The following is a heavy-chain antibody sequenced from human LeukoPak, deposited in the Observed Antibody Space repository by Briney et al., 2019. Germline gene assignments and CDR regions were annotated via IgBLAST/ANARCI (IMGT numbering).Heavy chain of an antibody. J-gene: IGHJ4*02. V-gene: IGHV3-33*01. CDR3: ARDSGYDFLDY. CDR2: IWYDGSNK. CDR1: GFTFSSYG. D-gene: IGHD5-12*01. Sequence: GGSLRLSCAASGFTFSSYGMHWVRQAPGKGLEWVAVIWYDGSNKYYADSVKGRFTISRDNSKNTLYLQMNSLRAEDTAVYYCARDSGYDFLDYWGQGTLVTVSS.